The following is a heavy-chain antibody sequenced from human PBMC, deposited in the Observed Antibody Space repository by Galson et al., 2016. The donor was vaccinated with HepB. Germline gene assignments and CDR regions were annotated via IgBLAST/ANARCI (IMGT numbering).Heavy chain of an antibody. Sequence: SLRLSCAASGFTFSDYYMSWIRQAPGKGLEWISYISRSSSYIIYADSVKGRSTVSRDDAKNSLYLQMNSLRDEDTAVYYCARDAWSGYYARDAFDIWGQGTMVTVSS. CDR3: ARDAWSGYYARDAFDI. V-gene: IGHV3-11*05. CDR1: GFTFSDYY. J-gene: IGHJ3*02. CDR2: ISRSSSYI. D-gene: IGHD3-3*01.